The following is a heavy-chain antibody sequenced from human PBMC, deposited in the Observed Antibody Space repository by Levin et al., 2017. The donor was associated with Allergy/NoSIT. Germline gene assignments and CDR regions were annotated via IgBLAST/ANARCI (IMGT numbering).Heavy chain of an antibody. CDR2: INHSGST. CDR3: ARFKFPGTVVRHSRSLGFDY. CDR1: GGSFSGYY. Sequence: SETLSLTCAVYGGSFSGYYWSWIRQPPGKGLEWIGEINHSGSTNYNPSLKSRVTISVDTSKNQFSLKLSSVTAADTAVYYCARFKFPGTVVRHSRSLGFDYWGQGTLVTVSS. J-gene: IGHJ4*02. D-gene: IGHD4-23*01. V-gene: IGHV4-34*01.